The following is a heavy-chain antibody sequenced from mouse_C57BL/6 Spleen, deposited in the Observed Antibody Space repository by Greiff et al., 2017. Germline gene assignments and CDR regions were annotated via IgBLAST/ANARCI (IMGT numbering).Heavy chain of an antibody. Sequence: QVQLQQPGAELVKPGASVKLSCKASGYTFTSYWMHWVKQRPGRGLEWIGRIDPNSGGTKYNEKFKSKATLTVDKPSSTAYMKLSSLTSEDSAVYYCARGRISYDGYGYFDVWGTGTTVTVSS. CDR2: IDPNSGGT. V-gene: IGHV1-72*01. CDR1: GYTFTSYW. J-gene: IGHJ1*03. CDR3: ARGRISYDGYGYFDV. D-gene: IGHD2-3*01.